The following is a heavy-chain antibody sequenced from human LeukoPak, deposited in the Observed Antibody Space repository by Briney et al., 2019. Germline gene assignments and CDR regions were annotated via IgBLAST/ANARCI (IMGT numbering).Heavy chain of an antibody. Sequence: GGSLRLSCAASGFTFSSYAMSWVHQAPGKGLEWVSAISGSGGSTYYADSVKGRFTISRDNSKNTLYLQMNSLRAEDTAVYYCAKGIRSSSWYCFDYWGQGTLVSVSS. CDR1: GFTFSSYA. CDR2: ISGSGGST. CDR3: AKGIRSSSWYCFDY. V-gene: IGHV3-23*01. J-gene: IGHJ4*02. D-gene: IGHD6-13*01.